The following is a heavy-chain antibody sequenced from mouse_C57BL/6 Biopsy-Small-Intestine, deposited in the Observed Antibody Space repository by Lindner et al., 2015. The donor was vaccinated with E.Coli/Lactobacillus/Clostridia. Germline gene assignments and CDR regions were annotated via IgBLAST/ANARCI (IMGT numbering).Heavy chain of an antibody. Sequence: SVKVSCKASGYTFSDQYMHWVRQAPGQGLEWMGWIHPNSGATKYVQKFQGRVTLTRDTSISTVYMDLSRLRSDDTAVYYCARDHSYHYDSSGYYPSLDYWGQGTLVTVSS. V-gene: IGHV1-72*04. J-gene: IGHJ4*01. D-gene: IGHD2-3*01. CDR1: GYTFSDQY. CDR2: IHPNSGAT. CDR3: ARDHSYHYDSSGYYPSLDY.